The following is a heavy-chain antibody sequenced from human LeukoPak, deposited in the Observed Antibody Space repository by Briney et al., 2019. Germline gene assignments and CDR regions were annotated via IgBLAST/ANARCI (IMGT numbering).Heavy chain of an antibody. J-gene: IGHJ4*02. CDR2: LSGNGGST. CDR1: GFTFSTYA. V-gene: IGHV3-23*01. Sequence: GGSLRLSCAASGFTFSTYAMNWVRQAPGRGLEWVSTLSGNGGSTYYADSVKGRFTISRDNSKNTLYLQMNSLKGEDTAVYYCAKSRRLYGDFNDYWGQGTLVTVSS. D-gene: IGHD4-17*01. CDR3: AKSRRLYGDFNDY.